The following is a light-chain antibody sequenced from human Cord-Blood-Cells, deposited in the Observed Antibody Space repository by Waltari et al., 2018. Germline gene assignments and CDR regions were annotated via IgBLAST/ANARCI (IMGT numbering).Light chain of an antibody. V-gene: IGLV3-25*02. CDR2: KDS. J-gene: IGLJ3*02. Sequence: SYELPQPPSVSVSPGQTARITCPGDDWPKQYASWYQQKPGQAPVLVIYKDSERPSGIPERFSGSSSGTTVTLTISGVQAEDEADYYCQSADSSGTWVFGGGTKLTVL. CDR1: DWPKQY. CDR3: QSADSSGTWV.